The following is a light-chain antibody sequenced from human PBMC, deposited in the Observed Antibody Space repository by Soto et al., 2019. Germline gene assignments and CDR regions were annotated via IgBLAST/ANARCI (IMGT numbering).Light chain of an antibody. V-gene: IGLV2-14*01. Sequence: VLTQPASVSGSPGQSITISCTGTSSDVGGYNYVSWYQQQSGKAPKLMIHEVSNRPSGVSNRFSGSKSGNTASLTISGLQAEDEADYYCSSYKSSRAYVFGIGTKVTVL. CDR2: EVS. J-gene: IGLJ1*01. CDR3: SSYKSSRAYV. CDR1: SSDVGGYNY.